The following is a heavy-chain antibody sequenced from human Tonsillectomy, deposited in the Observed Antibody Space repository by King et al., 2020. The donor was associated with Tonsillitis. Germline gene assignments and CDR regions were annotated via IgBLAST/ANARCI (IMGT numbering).Heavy chain of an antibody. V-gene: IGHV3-15*07. CDR2: IKSKTDGGTT. D-gene: IGHD5-12*01. Sequence: VQLVESGGGLVKPGGSLRLSCAASGFTFSNAWMNWVRQAPGKGLEWVGRIKSKTDGGTTDYAAPVKGRFTISRDDSKNTLYLQMNSLKNEDTAVYYCTTEGGEVATGYFDYWGQGTLVTVSS. J-gene: IGHJ4*02. CDR3: TTEGGEVATGYFDY. CDR1: GFTFSNAW.